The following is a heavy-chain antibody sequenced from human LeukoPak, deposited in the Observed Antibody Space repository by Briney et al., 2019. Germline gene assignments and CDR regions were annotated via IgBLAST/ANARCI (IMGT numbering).Heavy chain of an antibody. J-gene: IGHJ4*02. D-gene: IGHD1-26*01. CDR2: FYYSGST. V-gene: IGHV4-59*01. CDR3: AREVGATGYYFDY. CDR1: GGSISSYY. Sequence: SETLSLTCTVSGGSISSYYWSWIRQPPGKGLEWIGYFYYSGSTHYNPSLKSRVTVSVDTSKNQFSLKLSSVTAADTAVYYCAREVGATGYYFDYWGQGTLVTVSS.